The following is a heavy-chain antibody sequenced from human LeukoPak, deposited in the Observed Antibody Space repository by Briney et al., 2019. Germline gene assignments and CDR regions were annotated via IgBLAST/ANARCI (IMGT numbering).Heavy chain of an antibody. Sequence: PGGSLRLSCAASGFTFSDYYMSWIRQAPGKGLEWVSYISSSGSTIYYADSVKGRLTISRDNAKNSLYLQMNSLRAEDTAVYYCARTYYDFWSGYLYYFDYWGQGTLVTVSS. CDR1: GFTFSDYY. CDR3: ARTYYDFWSGYLYYFDY. D-gene: IGHD3-3*01. V-gene: IGHV3-11*01. J-gene: IGHJ4*02. CDR2: ISSSGSTI.